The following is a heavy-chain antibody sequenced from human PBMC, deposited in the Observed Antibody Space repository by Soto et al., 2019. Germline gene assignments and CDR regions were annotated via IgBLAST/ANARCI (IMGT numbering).Heavy chain of an antibody. CDR1: GFTFSSYW. D-gene: IGHD3-22*01. Sequence: EVRLVESGGGLVQPGGSLTLSCAASGFTFSSYWMTWVRQAPGKGLEWVANINQDGSEKYYMDSMKGRLTISRDNAKDSQLLQRDSLRAEDTGVDYCARDRGRPDLRDTHYYDSSDLDYGMDVWGQGTTVTVSS. V-gene: IGHV3-7*01. CDR3: ARDRGRPDLRDTHYYDSSDLDYGMDV. CDR2: INQDGSEK. J-gene: IGHJ6*02.